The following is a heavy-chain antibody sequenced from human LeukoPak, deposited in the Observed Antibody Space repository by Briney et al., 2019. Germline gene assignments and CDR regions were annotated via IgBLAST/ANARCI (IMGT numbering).Heavy chain of an antibody. J-gene: IGHJ4*02. D-gene: IGHD5-12*01. CDR1: GYSISSGHY. CDR3: ARGPSRYHNT. CDR2: IYSGGST. V-gene: IGHV3-66*01. Sequence: ETLSLTCTVSGYSISSGHYWGWIRQPPGKGLEWVSLIYSGGSTYYADSVKGRFTISRDNSKNTLYLQMNSLRAEDTAVYYCARGPSRYHNTGGQGTLVTVSS.